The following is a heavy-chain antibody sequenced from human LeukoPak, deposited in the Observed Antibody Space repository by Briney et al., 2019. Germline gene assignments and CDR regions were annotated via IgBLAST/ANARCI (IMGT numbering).Heavy chain of an antibody. CDR3: ARGGATVIAPFDY. V-gene: IGHV4-61*02. CDR2: IYTSGST. D-gene: IGHD4-11*01. CDR1: GGSLSSGSYY. Sequence: PSETLSLTCTVSGGSLSSGSYYWSWIRQPAGKGLEWIGRIYTSGSTNYNPSHKSRVTISVDTSKNQCSLKLSSVPAADTAVYYCARGGATVIAPFDYWGQGTLVTVSS. J-gene: IGHJ4*02.